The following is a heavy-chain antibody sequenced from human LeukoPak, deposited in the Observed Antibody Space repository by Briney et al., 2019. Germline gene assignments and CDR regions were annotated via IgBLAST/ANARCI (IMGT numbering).Heavy chain of an antibody. J-gene: IGHJ4*02. Sequence: GGSLRLSCAASGFTFRNYAMSWVRQAPGKGLEWVSAIVGNGVSTYYADSVQGRFTISRDNSKNTLYLQMNSLRAEDTALYYCTKWGDYDGSTGYYDSDYWGQGTLVTISS. D-gene: IGHD3-9*01. CDR3: TKWGDYDGSTGYYDSDY. CDR1: GFTFRNYA. CDR2: IVGNGVST. V-gene: IGHV3-23*01.